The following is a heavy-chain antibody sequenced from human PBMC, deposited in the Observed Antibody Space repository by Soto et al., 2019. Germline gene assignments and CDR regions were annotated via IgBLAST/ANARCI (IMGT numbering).Heavy chain of an antibody. D-gene: IGHD3-22*01. CDR3: AKYRPYDSSGYYYV. V-gene: IGHV3-23*01. Sequence: PGGALRVSCAASGFTFSAYAMSWVRQAPGKGLECVSAISGSGGSTYYADSVKGRFTISRGNSKNTLYLQMNSLRAEDTAVYYCAKYRPYDSSGYYYVWGYGTLVTVSS. CDR2: ISGSGGST. CDR1: GFTFSAYA. J-gene: IGHJ4*01.